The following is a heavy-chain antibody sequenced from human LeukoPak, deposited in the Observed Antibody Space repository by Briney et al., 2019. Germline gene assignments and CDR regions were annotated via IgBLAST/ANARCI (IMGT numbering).Heavy chain of an antibody. CDR3: ARGMFYYGSGRRQGAFDI. J-gene: IGHJ3*02. Sequence: GGSLRLSCAASGFTFSSYWVSWVRQAPGKGLMWVSRIDFDGSSTSYADSVKGRFTISRDNAKNTLHLQMNSLRAEDTAVYYCARGMFYYGSGRRQGAFDIWGQGTMVTVSS. CDR1: GFTFSSYW. V-gene: IGHV3-74*01. D-gene: IGHD3-10*01. CDR2: IDFDGSST.